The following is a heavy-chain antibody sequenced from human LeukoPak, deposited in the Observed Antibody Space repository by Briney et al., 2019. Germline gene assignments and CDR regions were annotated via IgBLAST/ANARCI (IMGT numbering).Heavy chain of an antibody. CDR1: GFTFSSYA. V-gene: IGHV3-23*01. D-gene: IGHD6-6*01. CDR3: AKGSGWQQLVPYYFDY. CDR2: ISGSGGST. Sequence: GGSLRLSCAASGFTFSSYAMSWVRQAPGKGLEWVSAISGSGGSTYYADSVKGRFTISRDNSKNTLYLQMNSLRAEDTAVYYCAKGSGWQQLVPYYFDYWGQGTLVTVSS. J-gene: IGHJ4*02.